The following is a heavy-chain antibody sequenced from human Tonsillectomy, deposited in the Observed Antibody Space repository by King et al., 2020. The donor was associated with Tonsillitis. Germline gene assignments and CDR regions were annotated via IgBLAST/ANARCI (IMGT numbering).Heavy chain of an antibody. CDR1: SGSMSDYY. V-gene: IGHV4-59*01. CDR2: IYYSGTT. D-gene: IGHD2-21*01. Sequence: QVQLQESXPGLVKPSETLSLTCTVSSGSMSDYYWXWIRQPPGKGLEWLGYIYYSGTTRYNAYLKSRVTMSVETSKNQFFLKLSSVTAADTAVYYCARAXAXLXXXXXXYSXPYWYXXLWXRGTLVTVXX. CDR3: ARAXAXLXXXXXXYSXPYWYXXL. J-gene: IGHJ2*01.